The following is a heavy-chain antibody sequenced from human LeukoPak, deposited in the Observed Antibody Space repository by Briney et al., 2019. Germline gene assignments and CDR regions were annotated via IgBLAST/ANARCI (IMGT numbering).Heavy chain of an antibody. CDR3: AREGRWLSHIRAFDI. V-gene: IGHV1-8*01. D-gene: IGHD3-22*01. CDR1: GYTFTSYD. Sequence: ASVKVSCKASGYTFTSYDINWVRQATGQGLEWMGWMNPNSGNTGYAQKFQGRVTITADESTSTAYMELSSLRSEDTAVYYCAREGRWLSHIRAFDIWGQGTMVTVSS. J-gene: IGHJ3*02. CDR2: MNPNSGNT.